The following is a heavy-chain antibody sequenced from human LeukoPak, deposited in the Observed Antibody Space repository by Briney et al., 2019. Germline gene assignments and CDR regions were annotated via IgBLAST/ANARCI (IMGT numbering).Heavy chain of an antibody. Sequence: SETLSLTCTVSGGSISSYYWSWIRQPPGKGLEWIGYNSYSGSTNCNPSLKSRVTISLDTSKNQFSLKLSSVTAADTAVYYCAQNWGSYAFDIWGQGTMVTVSS. V-gene: IGHV4-59*01. J-gene: IGHJ3*02. D-gene: IGHD7-27*01. CDR3: AQNWGSYAFDI. CDR2: NSYSGST. CDR1: GGSISSYY.